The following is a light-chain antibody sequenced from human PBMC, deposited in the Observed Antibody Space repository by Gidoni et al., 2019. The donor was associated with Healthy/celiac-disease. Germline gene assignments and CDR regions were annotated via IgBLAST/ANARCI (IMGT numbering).Light chain of an antibody. J-gene: IGKJ4*01. CDR2: AAS. CDR3: QQSYSTLLT. V-gene: IGKV1-39*01. Sequence: DIQMTQSPSSLSASVGDRVTITCRASQSISSHLNWYQQKPGKAPKLLIYAASSLQSGVPSRLSGSGSGTDFTLTISSLQPEDFATYYCQQSYSTLLTFGGGTKVEIK. CDR1: QSISSH.